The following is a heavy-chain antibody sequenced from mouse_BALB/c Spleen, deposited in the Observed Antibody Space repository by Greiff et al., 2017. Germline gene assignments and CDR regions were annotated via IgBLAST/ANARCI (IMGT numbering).Heavy chain of an antibody. CDR1: GYSITSGYY. D-gene: IGHD2-10*02. V-gene: IGHV3-6*02. Sequence: EVQLQQSGPGLVKPSQSLSLTCSVTGYSITSGYYWNWIRQFPGNNLEWMGYISYDGSNNYNPSLKNRISITRDTSKNQFFLKLNSVTTEDTATYYCAREVWRYAMDYWGQGTSVTVSS. CDR3: AREVWRYAMDY. J-gene: IGHJ4*01. CDR2: ISYDGSN.